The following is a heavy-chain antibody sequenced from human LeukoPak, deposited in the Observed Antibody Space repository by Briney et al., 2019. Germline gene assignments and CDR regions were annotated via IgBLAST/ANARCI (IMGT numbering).Heavy chain of an antibody. J-gene: IGHJ4*02. CDR1: GGSFSGYY. Sequence: SETLSLTCAVYGGSFSGYYWSWIRQPPGKGLEWVGEINHSGSTNYNPSLKSRVTISVDTSKNQFSLKLSSVTAADTAVYYCARGSLAAGFDYWGQGTLVTVS. CDR2: INHSGST. CDR3: ARGSLAAGFDY. D-gene: IGHD6-13*01. V-gene: IGHV4-34*01.